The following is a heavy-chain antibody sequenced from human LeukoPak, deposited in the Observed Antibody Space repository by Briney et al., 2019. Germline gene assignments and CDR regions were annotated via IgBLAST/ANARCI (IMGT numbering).Heavy chain of an antibody. CDR3: ARTLGYCSSTNCFLTFDY. V-gene: IGHV3-7*04. CDR2: IKHDGSEE. Sequence: GGSLRLSCAASGFTFSSYWMTWVRQAPGKGLERVANIKHDGSEEYYVDSVKGRFTISRDNAKNSLYLQMNSLRAEDTAVYYCARTLGYCSSTNCFLTFDYWGQGTLVTVSS. CDR1: GFTFSSYW. D-gene: IGHD2-2*01. J-gene: IGHJ4*02.